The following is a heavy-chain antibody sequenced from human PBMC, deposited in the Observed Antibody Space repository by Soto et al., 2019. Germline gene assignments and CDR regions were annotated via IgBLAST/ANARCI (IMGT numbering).Heavy chain of an antibody. CDR1: GFTFSSYG. V-gene: IGHV3-30*18. D-gene: IGHD4-17*01. Sequence: GGSLRLSCAASGFTFSSYGMHWVRQAPGKGLEWVAVVSYDGSNKYYADSVKGRFTLSRDNSKNTLYLQMDSLKAEDTAVYYCAKERGMTTVTTPDYWGQGTLVTVSS. J-gene: IGHJ4*02. CDR3: AKERGMTTVTTPDY. CDR2: VSYDGSNK.